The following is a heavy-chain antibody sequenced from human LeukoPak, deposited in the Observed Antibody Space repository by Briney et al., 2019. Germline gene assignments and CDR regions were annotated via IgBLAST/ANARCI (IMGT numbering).Heavy chain of an antibody. D-gene: IGHD2-8*01. CDR3: TTRTSGNNGYDY. J-gene: IGHJ4*02. CDR1: GFTFSSYV. V-gene: IGHV3-23*01. CDR2: IISGSGGTT. Sequence: GGSLRLSCAASGFTFSSYVMACVRQGPGKGLEWVSGIISGSGGTTYYAGSVKGRFTVSRDNSKNTLYLQMTSLRVEDTAVYYCTTRTSGNNGYDYWGQGTLVTVSS.